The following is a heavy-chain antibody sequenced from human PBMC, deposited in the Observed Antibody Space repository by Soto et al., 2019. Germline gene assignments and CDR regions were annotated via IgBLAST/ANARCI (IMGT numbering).Heavy chain of an antibody. V-gene: IGHV3-33*01. CDR1: GFTFSSYG. J-gene: IGHJ4*02. Sequence: QVQLVESGGGVVQPGRSLRLSCAASGFTFSSYGMHWVRQAPGKGLEWVAVIWYDGSNKYYADSVKGRFTISRDNSKNTRYLQMNSLRAEDTAVYYCARDRCSSTSCYVVSRGFSSGWYVFDYWGQGTLVTVSS. D-gene: IGHD2-2*01. CDR3: ARDRCSSTSCYVVSRGFSSGWYVFDY. CDR2: IWYDGSNK.